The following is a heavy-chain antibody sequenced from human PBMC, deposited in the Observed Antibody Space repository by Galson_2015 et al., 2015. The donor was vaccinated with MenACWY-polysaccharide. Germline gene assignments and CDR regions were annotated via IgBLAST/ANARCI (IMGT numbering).Heavy chain of an antibody. CDR2: INAFNGHT. CDR1: GYMFTNYG. J-gene: IGHJ4*02. D-gene: IGHD6-13*01. CDR3: SRGSRGIAAAGSGFDS. V-gene: IGHV1-18*01. Sequence: SVKVSCKASGYMFTNYGINWVRQAPGQGLEWMGWINAFNGHTKYTQNFQSRVTITIDTSTNTVYMELRSLRSEDTAVYYCSRGSRGIAAAGSGFDSWGQGALVTVSS.